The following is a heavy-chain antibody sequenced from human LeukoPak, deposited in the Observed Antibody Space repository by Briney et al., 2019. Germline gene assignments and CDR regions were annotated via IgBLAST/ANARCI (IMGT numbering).Heavy chain of an antibody. CDR2: INHSGST. D-gene: IGHD6-13*01. Sequence: PSETLSLTCAVYGGSFSGYYWSWIRQPPGKGLEWIGEINHSGSTNYNPSLKSRVTISVDTSKNQFSLKLSSVTAADTAAYYCARGLAADYWGQGTLVTVSS. CDR3: ARGLAADY. J-gene: IGHJ4*02. CDR1: GGSFSGYY. V-gene: IGHV4-34*01.